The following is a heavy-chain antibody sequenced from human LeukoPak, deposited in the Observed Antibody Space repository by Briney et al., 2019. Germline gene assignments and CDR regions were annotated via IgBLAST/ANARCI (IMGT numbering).Heavy chain of an antibody. D-gene: IGHD5-12*01. CDR1: GGSISSYY. V-gene: IGHV4-59*01. J-gene: IGHJ6*02. CDR3: ARAWGVATINGMDV. CDR2: IYYSGST. Sequence: SETLSLTCTVSGGSISSYYWSWIRQPPGKGLEWIGYIYYSGSTNYNPSLKSRVTISVDTSKNQFSLKLSSVTAADTAVYYCARAWGVATINGMDVWGQGTTVTVSS.